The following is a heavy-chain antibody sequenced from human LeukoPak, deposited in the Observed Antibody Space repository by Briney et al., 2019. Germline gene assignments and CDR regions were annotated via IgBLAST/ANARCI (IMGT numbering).Heavy chain of an antibody. J-gene: IGHJ4*02. CDR3: ARVTGSIDY. V-gene: IGHV1-8*01. CDR1: GYTFTNYD. D-gene: IGHD1-26*01. CDR2: MNINSGNT. Sequence: GASVKVSCKASGYTFTNYDINWVRQATGQGLEWMGWMNINSGNTGYAQKFQGRVTMTRDTSISTAYMELNSLSSDDTAVYYCARVTGSIDYWGQGTLVTVSS.